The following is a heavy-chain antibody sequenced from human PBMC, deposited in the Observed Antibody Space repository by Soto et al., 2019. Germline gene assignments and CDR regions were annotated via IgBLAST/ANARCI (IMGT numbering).Heavy chain of an antibody. V-gene: IGHV4-31*03. CDR2: IYYRGST. J-gene: IGHJ5*02. CDR1: GGSISSCGYY. CDR3: ARETLATNNGFDP. Sequence: QVQLQESGPGLVKPSQTLSLTCTVSGGSISSCGYYWSWIRQHPGKGLEWIVYIYYRGSTYYNPSLKSRVHIQVDTSQKQLYRKVSSVTAADTAVYYWARETLATNNGFDPWGQGTLVIVSS.